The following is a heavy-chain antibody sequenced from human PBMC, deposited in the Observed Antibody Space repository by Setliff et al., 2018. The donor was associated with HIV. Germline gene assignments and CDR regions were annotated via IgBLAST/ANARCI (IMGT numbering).Heavy chain of an antibody. CDR3: VRGSGYYYFDN. D-gene: IGHD3-22*01. J-gene: IGHJ4*02. V-gene: IGHV3-23*01. Sequence: PGGSLRLSCVGTGFSFPSSGMNWVRQAPGRGLEWVSSLSGSGGSTYYADSVKGRFTISRDNSKNMLYLQMNSLSADDTAVYYCVRGSGYYYFDNWGQGALVTVSS. CDR1: GFSFPSSG. CDR2: LSGSGGST.